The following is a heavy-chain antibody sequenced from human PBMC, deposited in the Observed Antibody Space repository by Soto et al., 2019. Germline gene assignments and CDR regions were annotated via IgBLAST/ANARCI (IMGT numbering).Heavy chain of an antibody. D-gene: IGHD3-22*01. CDR2: IYYSGST. J-gene: IGHJ4*02. CDR3: ARQYHSSGYWFDY. CDR1: GGSINSDFYY. Sequence: SETLSLTCTVSGGSINSDFYYWTWIRQHPGKGLEWLGYIYYSGSTYYNPSLKSRITMSLDTSKNQFSLKLSSVTAADTAVYYCARQYHSSGYWFDYWGQGTLVT. V-gene: IGHV4-31*03.